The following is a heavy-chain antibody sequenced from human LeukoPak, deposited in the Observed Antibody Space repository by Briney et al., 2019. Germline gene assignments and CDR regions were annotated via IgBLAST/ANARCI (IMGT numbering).Heavy chain of an antibody. J-gene: IGHJ6*03. CDR1: GFTVSTNH. CDR3: ARLLGSIYYDSSGYSGYYYYYMDV. D-gene: IGHD3-22*01. V-gene: IGHV3-53*01. CDR2: IYSGGST. Sequence: GGSLRLSCAASGFTVSTNHMSWVRQAPGKGLEWVSVIYSGGSTFYADYVKGRFTISRDNSKNTVYLQMNSLRVEDTAVYYCARLLGSIYYDSSGYSGYYYYYMDVWGKGTTVTISS.